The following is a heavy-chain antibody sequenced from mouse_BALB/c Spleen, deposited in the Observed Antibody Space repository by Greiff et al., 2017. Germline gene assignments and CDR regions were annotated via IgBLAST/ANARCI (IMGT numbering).Heavy chain of an antibody. J-gene: IGHJ4*01. Sequence: EVKLVESGPSLVKPSQTLSLTCSVTGDSITSGYWNWIRKFPGNKLEYMGYISYSGSTYYNPSLKSRISITRDTSKNQYYLQLNSVTTEDTATYYCARRIITTGDYAMDYWGQGTSVTVSS. V-gene: IGHV3-8*02. CDR2: ISYSGST. CDR1: GDSITSGY. CDR3: ARRIITTGDYAMDY. D-gene: IGHD1-1*01.